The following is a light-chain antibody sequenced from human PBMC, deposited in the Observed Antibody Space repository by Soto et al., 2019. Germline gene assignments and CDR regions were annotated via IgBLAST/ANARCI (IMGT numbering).Light chain of an antibody. J-gene: IGLJ2*01. V-gene: IGLV2-14*01. Sequence: QSALTQPASVSGSPGQSITISCTGPSSDIGGYNYVSWYQQHPGKAPKLMIYDVSNRPSGVSNRFSGSKSGNTASLTISGLQAEDEADYYCSSFAASSLVVFGGGTKLTVL. CDR2: DVS. CDR3: SSFAASSLVV. CDR1: SSDIGGYNY.